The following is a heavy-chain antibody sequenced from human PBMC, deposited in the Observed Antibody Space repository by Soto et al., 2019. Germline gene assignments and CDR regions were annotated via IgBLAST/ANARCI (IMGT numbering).Heavy chain of an antibody. CDR1: GFTFSSYA. J-gene: IGHJ6*02. Sequence: QVQLVESGGGVVQPGRSLRLSCAASGFTFSSYAMHWVRQAPGKGLEWVAVISYDGSNKYYADSVKGRFTISRDNSKNTLYLQMNSLRAEDTAVYYCARDINSYGPSDYGMDVWGQGTTVTVSS. CDR3: ARDINSYGPSDYGMDV. D-gene: IGHD5-18*01. V-gene: IGHV3-30-3*01. CDR2: ISYDGSNK.